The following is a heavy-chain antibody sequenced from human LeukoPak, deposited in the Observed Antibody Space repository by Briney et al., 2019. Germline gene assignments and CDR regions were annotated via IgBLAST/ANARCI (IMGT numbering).Heavy chain of an antibody. Sequence: GGSLRLSCAASGFTFSSYGMHWVRQAPGKGLEWVVVISYDGSNKYYADSVKGRFTISRDNSKNTLYLQMNGLRAEDTAVYYCAKVPAILTGYGFDYWGQGTLVTVSS. CDR2: ISYDGSNK. CDR1: GFTFSSYG. D-gene: IGHD3-9*01. V-gene: IGHV3-30*18. J-gene: IGHJ4*02. CDR3: AKVPAILTGYGFDY.